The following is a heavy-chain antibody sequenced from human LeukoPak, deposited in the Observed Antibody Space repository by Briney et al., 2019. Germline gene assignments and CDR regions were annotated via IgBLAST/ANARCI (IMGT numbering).Heavy chain of an antibody. Sequence: SSETLSLTCTVSGGSISSGGYYWSWIRQHPGKGLEWIGYVYYTGSTNYNPSLKSRVTISVDTSKNQFSLKLSSLTAADTAVYYCARDHGPFDYWGRGTLVTVSS. CDR3: ARDHGPFDY. D-gene: IGHD5-24*01. J-gene: IGHJ4*02. V-gene: IGHV4-61*08. CDR2: VYYTGST. CDR1: GGSISSGGYY.